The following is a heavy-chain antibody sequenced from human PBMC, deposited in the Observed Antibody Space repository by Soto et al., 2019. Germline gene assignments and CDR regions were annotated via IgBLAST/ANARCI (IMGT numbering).Heavy chain of an antibody. V-gene: IGHV3-7*03. Sequence: GGSLRLSCAASGFTFSNSWMSWVRQAPGKGLEWVANIKEDGSEKYYVGSVKGRFTISRDNAKNSLYLQMNSLRVEDTAVYYCARVSAAGTPIYYFDYWGQGTLVTVSS. D-gene: IGHD6-13*01. J-gene: IGHJ4*02. CDR2: IKEDGSEK. CDR3: ARVSAAGTPIYYFDY. CDR1: GFTFSNSW.